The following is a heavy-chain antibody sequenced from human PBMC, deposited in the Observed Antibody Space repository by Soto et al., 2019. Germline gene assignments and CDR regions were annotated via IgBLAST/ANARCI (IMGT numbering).Heavy chain of an antibody. V-gene: IGHV3-48*01. D-gene: IGHD6-19*01. CDR3: AANIAVASFYFDY. J-gene: IGHJ4*02. Sequence: GGSLRLSCAASGFTFNKYNMNWVRQAPGKGLEWVSYISSSTSTVYYADSVKGRFTISRDNAKNSLYLQMNSLRAEDSAVYYCAANIAVASFYFDYWGQGTLVTVSS. CDR1: GFTFNKYN. CDR2: ISSSTSTV.